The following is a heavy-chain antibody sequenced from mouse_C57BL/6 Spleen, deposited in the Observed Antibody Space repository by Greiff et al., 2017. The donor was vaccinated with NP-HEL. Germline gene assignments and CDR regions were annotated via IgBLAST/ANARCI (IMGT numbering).Heavy chain of an antibody. V-gene: IGHV5-17*01. CDR1: GFTFSDYG. J-gene: IGHJ3*01. Sequence: EVMLVESGGGLVKPGGSLKLSCAASGFTFSDYGMHWVRQAPEKGLEWVAYISRGSGTIYYADTVKGRFTISRDNAKNTPFLQMTSLRSEDTAMYYCAHGWGFAYWGQGTLVTVSA. CDR2: ISRGSGTI. CDR3: AHGWGFAY. D-gene: IGHD2-2*01.